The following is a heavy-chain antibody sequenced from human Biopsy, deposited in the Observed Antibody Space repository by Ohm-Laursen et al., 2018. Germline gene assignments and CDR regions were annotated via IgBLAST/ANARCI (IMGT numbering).Heavy chain of an antibody. J-gene: IGHJ4*02. Sequence: GTLSLTCAVFGKTFSDYRWSWIRQPPGKGLEWIGQINQAGTTNYNPSLKSRVSISADASKYEFSLRLTSVTAADTAVYLCGNEVHGKDYWGLGAQVTVSS. D-gene: IGHD2-8*01. CDR1: GKTFSDYR. CDR3: GNEVHGKDY. CDR2: INQAGTT. V-gene: IGHV4-34*08.